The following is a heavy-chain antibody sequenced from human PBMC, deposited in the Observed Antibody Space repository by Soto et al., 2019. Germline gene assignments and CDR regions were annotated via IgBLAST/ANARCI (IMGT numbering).Heavy chain of an antibody. CDR3: AKGRDPYYDIFTGYPTQFYYYGMDV. V-gene: IGHV3-23*01. D-gene: IGHD3-9*01. CDR1: GFTFSSYA. CDR2: ISGSGGST. Sequence: EVQLLESGGGLVQPGGSLRLSCAASGFTFSSYAMSWVRQAPGKGLEWVSAISGSGGSTYYADSVKGRFTISRDNSKNTLYLQMNSLIAEDTAVYYCAKGRDPYYDIFTGYPTQFYYYGMDVWGQGTTVTVSS. J-gene: IGHJ6*02.